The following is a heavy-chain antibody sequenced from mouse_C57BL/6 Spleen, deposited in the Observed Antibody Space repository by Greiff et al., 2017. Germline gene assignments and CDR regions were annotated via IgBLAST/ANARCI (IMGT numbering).Heavy chain of an antibody. J-gene: IGHJ4*01. Sequence: VQLQQSGAELVKPGASVKMSCKASGYTFTTYPIEWMKQNHGKSLEWIGNFHPYNDDTKYNEKFKGKATLTVEKSSSTVYLELSRLTSDDSAVYYCARGGYYYGSSYGYAMDYWGQGTSVTVSS. CDR3: ARGGYYYGSSYGYAMDY. V-gene: IGHV1-47*01. CDR1: GYTFTTYP. CDR2: FHPYNDDT. D-gene: IGHD1-1*01.